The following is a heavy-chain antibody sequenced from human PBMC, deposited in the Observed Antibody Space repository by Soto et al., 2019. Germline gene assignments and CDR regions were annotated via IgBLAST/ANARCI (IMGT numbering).Heavy chain of an antibody. CDR3: GRVTIGTSRHTDSDY. CDR1: GASISSRDYY. D-gene: IGHD2-2*01. CDR2: IDYNGAT. Sequence: PSETLSLTCSVSGASISSRDYYWGWIRQTPGKGLEWIGNIDYNGATYYNPSLKSRVTVSKDTSKNQFSLKVASVTAADTAIYHCGRVTIGTSRHTDSDYWGQGTQVTVSS. J-gene: IGHJ4*02. V-gene: IGHV4-39*01.